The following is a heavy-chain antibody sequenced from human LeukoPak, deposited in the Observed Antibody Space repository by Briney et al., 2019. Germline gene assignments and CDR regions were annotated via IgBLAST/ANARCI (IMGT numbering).Heavy chain of an antibody. CDR1: GYSISSGYY. CDR2: IYHSGST. D-gene: IGHD6-19*01. J-gene: IGHJ4*02. Sequence: SETLSLTCTVSGYSISSGYYWGWIRQPPGKGLEWIGSIYHSGSTYYNPSLKSRVTISVDTSKNQFSLKLSSVTAADTAVYYCARESRDTMGYSSGWYLLDFDYWGQGTLVTVSS. V-gene: IGHV4-38-2*02. CDR3: ARESRDTMGYSSGWYLLDFDY.